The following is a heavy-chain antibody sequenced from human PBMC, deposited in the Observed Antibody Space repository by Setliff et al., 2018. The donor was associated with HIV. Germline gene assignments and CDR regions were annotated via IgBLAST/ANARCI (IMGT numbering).Heavy chain of an antibody. CDR1: GYTFINYH. CDR3: AGVPVSNYYYYMDV. Sequence: ASVKVSCKASGYTFINYHITWVRQAPGQGLEWVGSISASSVNTNYTQGRVTMTTDISTSTAYMELRSLRSADSAVYYCAGVPVSNYYYYMDVWG. CDR2: ISASSVNT. J-gene: IGHJ6*03. V-gene: IGHV1-18*01.